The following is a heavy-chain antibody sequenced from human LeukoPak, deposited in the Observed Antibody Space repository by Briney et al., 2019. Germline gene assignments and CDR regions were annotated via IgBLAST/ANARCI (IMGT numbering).Heavy chain of an antibody. V-gene: IGHV4-34*01. J-gene: IGHJ5*02. CDR1: GGSFSGYY. Sequence: SETLSLTCAMYGGSFSGYYWSWIRQPPGKGLEWIGQINHSGSTNYNPSLKSRVTISVDTSKNQFSLKLSSVTAADTAIYYCAKEGQITIFGVGTYNWFDPWGQGTLVTVSS. D-gene: IGHD3-3*01. CDR3: AKEGQITIFGVGTYNWFDP. CDR2: INHSGST.